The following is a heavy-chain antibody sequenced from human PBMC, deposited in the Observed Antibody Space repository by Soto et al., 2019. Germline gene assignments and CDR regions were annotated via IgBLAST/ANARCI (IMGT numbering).Heavy chain of an antibody. CDR1: GGSISSGDYY. Sequence: SETLSLTCTVSGGSISSGDYYWGWIRQPPVKGLEWIGYIYYSGNTYYNPSLKSRVTISVDTSKNQFSLKLSSVTAADTAVYYCARGSITIFGVAYYYYGMDVWGQGTTVTVSS. CDR2: IYYSGNT. V-gene: IGHV4-30-4*01. CDR3: ARGSITIFGVAYYYYGMDV. D-gene: IGHD3-3*01. J-gene: IGHJ6*02.